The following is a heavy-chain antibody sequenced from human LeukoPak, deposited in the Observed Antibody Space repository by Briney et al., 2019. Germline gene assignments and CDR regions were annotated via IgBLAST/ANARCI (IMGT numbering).Heavy chain of an antibody. CDR2: IASGTT. CDR1: GDAISTYY. D-gene: IGHD3-10*01. Sequence: SETLSLTCTVSGDAISTYYWNWIRQTPGKGLEWVGHIASGTTDYNPSLKSRATISVDTSKNQISLRLTSVTAADTAVYYCARDKAHSYGYYFDPWGPGTQVLVSS. V-gene: IGHV4-4*08. CDR3: ARDKAHSYGYYFDP. J-gene: IGHJ4*02.